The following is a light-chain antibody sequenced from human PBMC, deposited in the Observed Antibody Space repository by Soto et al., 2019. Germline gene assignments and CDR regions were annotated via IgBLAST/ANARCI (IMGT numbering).Light chain of an antibody. Sequence: QSVLTEPASLSAAPGQTVTFSCTGTCAIARNYVSWYQQFPGAAPKLLIYDSDRRPSGIPERFSASKSDTSATLYITGLQTGDEADYFCGVWDGSLGIYVFGDGTKVTVL. V-gene: IGLV1-51*01. CDR1: CAIARNY. J-gene: IGLJ1*01. CDR3: GVWDGSLGIYV. CDR2: DSD.